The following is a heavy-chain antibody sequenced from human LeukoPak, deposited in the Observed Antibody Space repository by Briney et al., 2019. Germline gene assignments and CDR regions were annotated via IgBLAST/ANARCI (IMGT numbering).Heavy chain of an antibody. CDR2: ISSSSTYI. CDR3: TGGLFNWNQNWFDP. D-gene: IGHD1-20*01. Sequence: GGSLRLSCAASGFTFSGHSMNWVRQAPGKWLEWVSSISSSSTYIYYADSVKGRFTISRDDAKNSVYLQMNGLRAQDTAVYYCTGGLFNWNQNWFDPWGQGTLVTVSS. CDR1: GFTFSGHS. J-gene: IGHJ5*02. V-gene: IGHV3-21*01.